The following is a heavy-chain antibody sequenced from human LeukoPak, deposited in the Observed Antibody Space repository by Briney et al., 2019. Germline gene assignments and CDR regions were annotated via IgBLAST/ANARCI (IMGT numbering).Heavy chain of an antibody. CDR1: GYTFTSYG. CDR2: ISAYNGNT. CDR3: ARVQQWLYYFDY. J-gene: IGHJ4*02. D-gene: IGHD6-19*01. Sequence: ASVKVSCKASGYTFTSYGISWVRQAPGPGLELMGWISAYNGNTNNARKLQARVTMTTDTSTSTAYMELRSLRSDGTAVYYCARVQQWLYYFDYWGQGTLVTVSS. V-gene: IGHV1-18*01.